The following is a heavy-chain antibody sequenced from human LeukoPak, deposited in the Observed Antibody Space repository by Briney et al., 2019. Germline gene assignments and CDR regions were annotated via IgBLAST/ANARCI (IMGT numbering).Heavy chain of an antibody. V-gene: IGHV3-30-3*01. J-gene: IGHJ4*02. Sequence: PGRSLRLSCAASGFTFSIYAMHWVRQAPGKGLEWVAVISYDGNNKYYSDSVKGRFTISRDNSKNTLDLEMNSLRAEDTAVYYCARNPYHLLYLFDSWGQGTLVTVSS. CDR1: GFTFSIYA. CDR3: ARNPYHLLYLFDS. D-gene: IGHD2-2*02. CDR2: ISYDGNNK.